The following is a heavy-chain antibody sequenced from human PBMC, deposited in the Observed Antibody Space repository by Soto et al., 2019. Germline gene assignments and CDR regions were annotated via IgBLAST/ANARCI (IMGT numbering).Heavy chain of an antibody. Sequence: SETLSLTCTVSRGSICNYFGTWIRQPPGRGLEWIGYISYSGTTNYNASLKSRVTISVDTSANQFSLRVRSVTAADTAGYYCARIGGLGEVSPYLAHGGQGARVPVSS. CDR3: ARIGGLGEVSPYLAH. J-gene: IGHJ4*02. CDR1: RGSICNYF. V-gene: IGHV4-59*01. CDR2: ISYSGTT. D-gene: IGHD3-16*01.